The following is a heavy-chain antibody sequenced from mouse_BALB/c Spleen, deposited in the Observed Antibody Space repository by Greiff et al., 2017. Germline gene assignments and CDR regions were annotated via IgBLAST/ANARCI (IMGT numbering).Heavy chain of an antibody. J-gene: IGHJ2*01. D-gene: IGHD2-3*01. CDR2: INPSTGYT. CDR1: GYTFTSYW. V-gene: IGHV1-7*01. Sequence: QVQLKQSGAELAKPGASVKMSCKASGYTFTSYWMHWVKQRPGQGLEWIGYINPSTGYTEYNQKFKDKATLTADKSSSTAYMQLSSLTSEDSAVYYCARRLLLYYFDYWGQGTTLTVSS. CDR3: ARRLLLYYFDY.